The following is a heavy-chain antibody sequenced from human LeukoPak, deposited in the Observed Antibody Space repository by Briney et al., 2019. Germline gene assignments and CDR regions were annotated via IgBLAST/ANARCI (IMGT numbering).Heavy chain of an antibody. CDR3: ARGPAKGLYAHGFNDY. D-gene: IGHD2/OR15-2a*01. CDR1: GGSFSGYY. Sequence: SETLSLTCAVYGGSFSGYYWSWTRQPPGKGLEWIGEINHSGSTNYNPSLKSRVTISVDTSKNQFSLKLSSVTAADTAVYYCARGPAKGLYAHGFNDYWGQGTLVTVSS. CDR2: INHSGST. J-gene: IGHJ4*02. V-gene: IGHV4-34*01.